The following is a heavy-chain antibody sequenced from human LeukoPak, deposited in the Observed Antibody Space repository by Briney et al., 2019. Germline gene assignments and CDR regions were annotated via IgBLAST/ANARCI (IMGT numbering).Heavy chain of an antibody. D-gene: IGHD3-10*01. J-gene: IGHJ4*02. V-gene: IGHV1-46*01. CDR3: ARDTNSYYYGSGSYSFDY. CDR2: INPSGGST. CDR1: GYTFTSYY. Sequence: GASVKVSCKASGYTFTSYYMHWVRQAPGQGLEWMGIINPSGGSTSYAQKFQGRVTMTTDTSTSTAYMELRSLRSDDTAVYYCARDTNSYYYGSGSYSFDYWGQGTLVTVSS.